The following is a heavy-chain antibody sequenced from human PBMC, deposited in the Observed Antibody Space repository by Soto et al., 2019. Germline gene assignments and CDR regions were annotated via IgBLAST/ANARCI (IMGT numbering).Heavy chain of an antibody. CDR1: GFTFSSYG. V-gene: IGHV3-33*01. J-gene: IGHJ4*02. D-gene: IGHD6-13*01. CDR3: ARASSSRLRGLDY. CDR2: IWYDGSNK. Sequence: QVQLVESGGGVVQPGRSLRLSCAASGFTFSSYGMHWVRQAPGKGLEWVAVIWYDGSNKYYADSVKGRFTISRDNSKNTLYLQMNSLRAEDTAVYYCARASSSRLRGLDYWGQGTLVTVSS.